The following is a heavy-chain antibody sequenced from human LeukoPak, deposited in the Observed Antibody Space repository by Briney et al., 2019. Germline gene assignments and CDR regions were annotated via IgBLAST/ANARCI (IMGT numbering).Heavy chain of an antibody. D-gene: IGHD2-8*02. V-gene: IGHV3-23*01. CDR1: GFTFSTFA. J-gene: IGHJ4*02. CDR2: IFPSGGEI. CDR3: ATYRQVLLPFES. Sequence: GGSLRLSCAASGFTFSTFAMVWVRQPPGKVLEWVSSIFPSGGEIHYADSVRGRFTISRDNSKSTLSLQMNSLRAEDTAIYYCATYRQVLLPFESWGQGTLVTVSS.